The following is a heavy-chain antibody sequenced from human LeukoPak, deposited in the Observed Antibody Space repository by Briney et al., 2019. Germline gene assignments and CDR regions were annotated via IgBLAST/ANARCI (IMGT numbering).Heavy chain of an antibody. D-gene: IGHD1-7*01. Sequence: SETLSLTCTVSGSSISSGDYYWSWIRQPPGKGLEWIGYIYYSGSTYYNPSLKSRVTISVDTSKNQFSLKLSSVTAADTAVYYCARGRTTRASGFDPWGQGTLDTVSS. CDR3: ARGRTTRASGFDP. CDR2: IYYSGST. V-gene: IGHV4-30-4*08. CDR1: GSSISSGDYY. J-gene: IGHJ5*02.